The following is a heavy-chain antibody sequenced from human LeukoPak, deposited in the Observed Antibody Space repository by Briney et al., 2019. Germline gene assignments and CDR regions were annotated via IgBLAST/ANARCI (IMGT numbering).Heavy chain of an antibody. D-gene: IGHD3-22*01. CDR2: INPNSGGT. V-gene: IGHV1-2*06. CDR3: ARDYDSSGYYRRVPPHIPHIDDY. Sequence: GASVKVSCKASGYTFTGYYMHWVRQAPGQGLEWMGRINPNSGGTNYAQKVQGRVTMTRDTSISTAYMELSRLRSDDTAVYYCARDYDSSGYYRRVPPHIPHIDDYWGQGTLVTVSS. J-gene: IGHJ4*02. CDR1: GYTFTGYY.